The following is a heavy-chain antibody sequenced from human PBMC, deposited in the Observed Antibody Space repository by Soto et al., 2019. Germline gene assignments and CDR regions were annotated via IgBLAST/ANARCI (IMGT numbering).Heavy chain of an antibody. CDR3: ARELPELGNFDY. J-gene: IGHJ4*02. V-gene: IGHV3-30-3*01. D-gene: IGHD1-26*01. CDR2: ISYDGSNK. CDR1: GFTFSSYA. Sequence: GGSLRLSCAASGFTFSSYAMHWVRQAPGKGLEWVAVISYDGSNKYYADSVKGRFTISRDNSKNTLYLQMNSLRAEDTAVYYCARELPELGNFDYWGPGTLVTVSS.